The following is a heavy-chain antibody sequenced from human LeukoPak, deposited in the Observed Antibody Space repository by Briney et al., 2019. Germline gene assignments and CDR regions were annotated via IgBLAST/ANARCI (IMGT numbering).Heavy chain of an antibody. Sequence: GGSLRLSCAASGFTLRSYCMSCVRQAPGKGLEWVANINQDGSEKYYVDSVKGRFTIYRDNAKKSLYLQMSSLRAEDTAVYFCARLLSPDIVAGGPIDYWGRGTLVPVSS. CDR1: GFTLRSYC. CDR2: INQDGSEK. V-gene: IGHV3-7*01. J-gene: IGHJ4*02. CDR3: ARLLSPDIVAGGPIDY. D-gene: IGHD3-10*01.